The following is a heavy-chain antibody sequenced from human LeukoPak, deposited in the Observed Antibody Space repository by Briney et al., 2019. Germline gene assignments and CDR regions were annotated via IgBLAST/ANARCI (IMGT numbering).Heavy chain of an antibody. CDR3: ARDGLQTHNYFDY. D-gene: IGHD4-4*01. CDR1: GFTFSNYA. V-gene: IGHV3-33*01. Sequence: GGSLRLSCAASGFTFSNYAMHWVRQAPGKGLEWVAVIWYDGSNENYADSAKGRFTISRDNSKNTLYLQMNGLRAEDTAVYFCARDGLQTHNYFDYWGQGTLVTVSS. J-gene: IGHJ4*02. CDR2: IWYDGSNE.